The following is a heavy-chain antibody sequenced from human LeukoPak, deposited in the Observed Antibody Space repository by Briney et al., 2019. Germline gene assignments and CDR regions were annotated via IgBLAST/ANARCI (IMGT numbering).Heavy chain of an antibody. CDR2: IDFSGST. CDR3: ARMMVSGPTASFDY. D-gene: IGHD3-22*01. J-gene: IGHJ4*02. CDR1: GASISTGGYY. Sequence: SETLSLTCSVSGASISTGGYYWSWIRQHPGKGLEWIGYIDFSGSTYYNPSLKSRLTISVDTSKDQFSLKLSSVTAADTAVYYCARMMVSGPTASFDYWGQGTLVTVSS. V-gene: IGHV4-31*03.